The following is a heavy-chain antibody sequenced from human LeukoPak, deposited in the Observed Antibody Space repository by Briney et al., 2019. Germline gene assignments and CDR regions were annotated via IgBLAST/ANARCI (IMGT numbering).Heavy chain of an antibody. CDR2: IYYSGST. V-gene: IGHV4-39*07. CDR1: GGSISSSSYY. D-gene: IGHD6-19*01. CDR3: AITSDASGLFLVRI. Sequence: PSETLSLTCTVSGGSISSSSYYWGWIRQPPGKGLEWIGSIYYSGSTYYNPSLKSRVTISVDTSKNQFSLKLSSVTAADTAVYYCAITSDASGLFLVRIWGQGTMVTVSS. J-gene: IGHJ3*02.